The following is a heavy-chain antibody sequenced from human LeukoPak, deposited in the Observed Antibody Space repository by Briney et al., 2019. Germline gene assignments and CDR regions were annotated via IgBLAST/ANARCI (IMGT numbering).Heavy chain of an antibody. D-gene: IGHD3-10*01. CDR1: GGTFSSYA. CDR2: IIPIFGTA. Sequence: SVKVSFKASGGTFSSYAISWVRQAPGQELEWMGGIIPIFGTANYAQKFQGRVTITADESTSTAYMELSSLRSEDTAVYYCAGTYYYGSGSLYYFDYWGQGTLVTVSS. J-gene: IGHJ4*02. V-gene: IGHV1-69*13. CDR3: AGTYYYGSGSLYYFDY.